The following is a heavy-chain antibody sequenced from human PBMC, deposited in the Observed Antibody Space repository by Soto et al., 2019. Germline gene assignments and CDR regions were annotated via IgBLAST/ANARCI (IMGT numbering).Heavy chain of an antibody. D-gene: IGHD3-9*01. J-gene: IGHJ3*01. CDR1: GYSFTDNY. CDR3: ARDRDEFLTGFNALDF. CDR2: INPNSGGT. V-gene: IGHV1-2*02. Sequence: QVQLVQSGTEVKKPGASVKVSCKASGYSFTDNYMHWVRQAPGQGLEWVGWINPNSGGTESAKKFHGRVTLTREKSTSTAFLELRGLRLDDTSVYYCARDRDEFLTGFNALDFWGQGTMVTVSS.